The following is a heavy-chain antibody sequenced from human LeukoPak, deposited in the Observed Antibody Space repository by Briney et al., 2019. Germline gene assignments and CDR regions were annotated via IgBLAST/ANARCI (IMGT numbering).Heavy chain of an antibody. CDR3: ARCANYDFWSGYSDNWFDP. J-gene: IGHJ5*02. D-gene: IGHD3-3*01. CDR2: ISYDGSNE. CDR1: GFTFSSYA. V-gene: IGHV3-30-3*01. Sequence: GGSLRLSCAASGFTFSSYAMHWVRQAPGKGLEWVAVISYDGSNEYYADSVKGRFTISRDNSKNTLYLQMNSLRAEDTAVYYCARCANYDFWSGYSDNWFDPWGQGTLVTVSS.